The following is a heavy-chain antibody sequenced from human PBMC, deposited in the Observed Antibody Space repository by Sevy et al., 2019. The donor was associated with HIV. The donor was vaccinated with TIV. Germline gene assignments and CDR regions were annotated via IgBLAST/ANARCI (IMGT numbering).Heavy chain of an antibody. J-gene: IGHJ5*02. V-gene: IGHV1-18*01. CDR1: GYTFTSYG. Sequence: ASVKVSCKASGYTFTSYGISWVRQAPGQGLEWMGWISAYNGNTNYAQKLQGRVTMTTDTSTSTAYMELRSLRSDDTAVSYCARVVVVVAATEAGGWFDPWGQGTLVTVSS. D-gene: IGHD2-15*01. CDR2: ISAYNGNT. CDR3: ARVVVVVAATEAGGWFDP.